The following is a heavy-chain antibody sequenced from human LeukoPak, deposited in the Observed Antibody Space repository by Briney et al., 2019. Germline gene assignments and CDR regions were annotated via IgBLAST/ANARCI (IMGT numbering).Heavy chain of an antibody. Sequence: GGSLRLSCAASGFTFSSYWMHWVRQAPGKGLVWVSRIRADGKSTDYADSVKGRFTISRDNSKNTLYLQMNSLRAEDTAVYYCAKGTTGIAVAGTGYFQHWGQGTLVTVSS. V-gene: IGHV3-74*01. CDR2: IRADGKST. D-gene: IGHD6-19*01. CDR3: AKGTTGIAVAGTGYFQH. J-gene: IGHJ1*01. CDR1: GFTFSSYW.